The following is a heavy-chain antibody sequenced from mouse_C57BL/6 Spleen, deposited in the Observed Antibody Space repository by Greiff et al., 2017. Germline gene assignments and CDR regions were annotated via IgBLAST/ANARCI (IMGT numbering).Heavy chain of an antibody. CDR1: GYTFTSYG. CDR3: ARYLVWGYFDV. D-gene: IGHD2-10*02. Sequence: QVQLKQSGAELARPGASVKLSCKASGYTFTSYGISWVKQRTGQGLEWIGEIYPRSGNTYYNEKFKGKATLTAAKSSSPAYMELRSLTSEDSAVYGCARYLVWGYFDVWGTGTTVTVSS. CDR2: IYPRSGNT. J-gene: IGHJ1*03. V-gene: IGHV1-81*01.